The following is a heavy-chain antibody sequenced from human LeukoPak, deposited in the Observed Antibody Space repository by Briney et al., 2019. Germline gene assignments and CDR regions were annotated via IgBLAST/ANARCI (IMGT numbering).Heavy chain of an antibody. J-gene: IGHJ5*02. CDR3: ARMGDSSGYYYGPVFA. D-gene: IGHD3-22*01. Sequence: SLRLSCAASGFTFDDYAMHWVRQAPGKGLEWVSLIYSGGSTYYADSVKGRFTISRDDSKNTLYLQMNILRAEDTAVYYCARMGDSSGYYYGPVFAWGQGTLVTVSS. CDR1: GFTFDDYA. V-gene: IGHV3-53*01. CDR2: IYSGGST.